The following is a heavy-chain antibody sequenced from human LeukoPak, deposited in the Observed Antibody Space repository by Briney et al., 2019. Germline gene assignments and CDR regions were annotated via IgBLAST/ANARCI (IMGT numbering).Heavy chain of an antibody. D-gene: IGHD3-22*01. J-gene: IGHJ4*01. CDR3: ARRWDSSGPIDY. CDR1: GFSFTSFS. Sequence: SGGSLRLSCAASGFSFTSFSIHWVRQTPDKGLEWLAVISFDGTTKYYADSVKGRFTISRGNSKNTVFLQMNSLRFEDTALYFCARRWDSSGPIDYWGQGTLVSVSS. CDR2: ISFDGTTK. V-gene: IGHV3-30*04.